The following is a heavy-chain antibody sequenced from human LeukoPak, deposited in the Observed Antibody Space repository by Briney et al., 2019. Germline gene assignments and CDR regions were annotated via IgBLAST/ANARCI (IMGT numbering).Heavy chain of an antibody. CDR3: ARVRPLYYYDSSGPNGYMDV. D-gene: IGHD3-22*01. CDR1: GGSFSGYY. J-gene: IGHJ6*03. Sequence: SETLSLTCAVYGGSFSGYYWSWIRQPPGKGLEWIGEINHSGSTNYNPSLKSRVTISVDTSKSQFSLKLSSVTAADTAVYYCARVRPLYYYDSSGPNGYMDVWGKGTTVTVSS. CDR2: INHSGST. V-gene: IGHV4-34*01.